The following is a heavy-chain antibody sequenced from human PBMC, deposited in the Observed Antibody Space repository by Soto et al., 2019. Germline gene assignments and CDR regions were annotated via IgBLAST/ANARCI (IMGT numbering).Heavy chain of an antibody. Sequence: LPLTCAVYGGSFSGYYWSWIRQPPGKGLEWIGEINHSGSTNYNPSLKSRVTISVDTSKNQFSLKLSSVTAADTAVYYCARDPTLAVAETYGMDVWGQGTTVTVYS. CDR3: ARDPTLAVAETYGMDV. J-gene: IGHJ6*02. V-gene: IGHV4-34*01. D-gene: IGHD6-19*01. CDR1: GGSFSGYY. CDR2: INHSGST.